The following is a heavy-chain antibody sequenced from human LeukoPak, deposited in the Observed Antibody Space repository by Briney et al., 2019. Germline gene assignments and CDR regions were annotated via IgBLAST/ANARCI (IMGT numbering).Heavy chain of an antibody. D-gene: IGHD2/OR15-2a*01. CDR2: ISTSGNT. CDR3: AKDLDSTNLYEGPEDF. J-gene: IGHJ4*02. Sequence: GGSLRLSCEASGFTFSRYAMNWVRQVPGKGLEWASLISTSGNTHYADSVNGRFTISRDNSKRTLYLHMDTLRVEDTAVYYCAKDLDSTNLYEGPEDFWGQGTLVTVSS. CDR1: GFTFSRYA. V-gene: IGHV3-23*01.